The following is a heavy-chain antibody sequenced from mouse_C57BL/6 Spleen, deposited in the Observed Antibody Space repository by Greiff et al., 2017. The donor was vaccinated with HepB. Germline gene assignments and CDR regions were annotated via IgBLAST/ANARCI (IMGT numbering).Heavy chain of an antibody. CDR1: GFNIKDYY. D-gene: IGHD1-1*01. Sequence: EVKLMESGAELVRPGASVKLSCTASGFNIKDYYMHWVKQRPEQGLEWIGRIDPEDGDTEYAPKFQGKATMTADTSSNTAYLQLSSLTSEDTAVYYCTTLYGSSYYWYFDVWGTGTTVTVSS. V-gene: IGHV14-1*01. CDR2: IDPEDGDT. CDR3: TTLYGSSYYWYFDV. J-gene: IGHJ1*03.